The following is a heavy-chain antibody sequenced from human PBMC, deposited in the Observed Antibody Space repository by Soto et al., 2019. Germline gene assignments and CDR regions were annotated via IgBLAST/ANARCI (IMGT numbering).Heavy chain of an antibody. V-gene: IGHV3-23*01. CDR3: AKGLRQIDS. CDR2: ISYSGT. J-gene: IGHJ4*02. CDR1: GFTFSDYV. Sequence: EVQLLESGGGLVQPGGALRLSCAASGFTFSDYVMNWVRQAPGKGLECVSIISYSGTSYADSVQGRFLISRDNSKNMLFLQMDSLRAEDTAVYYCAKGLRQIDSWGQGTLVTVSS. D-gene: IGHD2-21*02.